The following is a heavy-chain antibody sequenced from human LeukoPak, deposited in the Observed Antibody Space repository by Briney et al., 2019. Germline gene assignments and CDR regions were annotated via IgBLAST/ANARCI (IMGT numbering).Heavy chain of an antibody. CDR1: GFTFSSYA. D-gene: IGHD3-16*01. Sequence: GGSLRLSCAASGFTFSSYAMHWVRQAPGKGLEWVAVISYDGSNKYYADSVKGRFTISRDNSKNTLYLQMNSLRAEDTAVYYCARARGFDYWGQGTLATVSS. CDR3: ARARGFDY. J-gene: IGHJ4*02. V-gene: IGHV3-30-3*01. CDR2: ISYDGSNK.